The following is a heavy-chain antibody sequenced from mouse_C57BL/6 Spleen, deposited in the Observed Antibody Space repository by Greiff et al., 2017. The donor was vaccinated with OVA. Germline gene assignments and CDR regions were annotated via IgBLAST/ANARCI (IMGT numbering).Heavy chain of an antibody. J-gene: IGHJ2*01. CDR3: ARWKITQGYFDY. CDR1: GYTFTSYW. Sequence: VQLKQPGAELVRPGSSVKLSCKASGYTFTSYWMHWVKQRPIQGLEWIGNIDPSDSETHYNQKFKDKATLTVDKSSSTAYMQLSSLTSEDSAVYYCARWKITQGYFDYWGQGTTLTVSS. D-gene: IGHD2-4*01. CDR2: IDPSDSET. V-gene: IGHV1-52*01.